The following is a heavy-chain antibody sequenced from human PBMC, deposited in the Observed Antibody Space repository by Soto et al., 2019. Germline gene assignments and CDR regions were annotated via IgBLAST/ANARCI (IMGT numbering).Heavy chain of an antibody. CDR1: GGSISSGGYY. CDR3: ARVNLGIVVVVAATPQTHWYFDI. Sequence: QVQLQESGPGLVKPSQTLSLTCTVSGGSISSGGYYWSWIRQHPGKGLEWIGYIYYSGSTYYNPSRVGRVTTAVDTAKNQFSLKLSSVTAADTAVYYCARVNLGIVVVVAATPQTHWYFDIWGRGTLVTVSS. V-gene: IGHV4-31*03. CDR2: IYYSGST. D-gene: IGHD2-15*01. J-gene: IGHJ2*01.